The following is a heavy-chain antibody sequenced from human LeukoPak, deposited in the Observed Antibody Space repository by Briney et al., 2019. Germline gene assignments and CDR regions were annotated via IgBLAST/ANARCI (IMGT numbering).Heavy chain of an antibody. CDR1: GYTFTSYG. V-gene: IGHV1-18*01. CDR2: ISAYNGNT. CDR3: ARLDAQTKAFDI. J-gene: IGHJ3*02. Sequence: ASVKASCKASGYTFTSYGISWVRQAPGQGLEWMGWISAYNGNTNYAQKLQGRVTMTTDTSTSTAYMELRSLRSDDTAVYYCARLDAQTKAFDIWGQGTMVTVSS. D-gene: IGHD1-1*01.